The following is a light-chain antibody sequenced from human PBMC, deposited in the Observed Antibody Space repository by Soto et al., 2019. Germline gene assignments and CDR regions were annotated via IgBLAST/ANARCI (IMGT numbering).Light chain of an antibody. CDR2: GAS. CDR1: QSIDSD. J-gene: IGKJ1*01. CDR3: QQYSHWRT. V-gene: IGKV3-15*01. Sequence: EIMMTQSPANVSVFPGVRATLSCRASQSIDSDLAWYQQKPGHVPRLLIYGASTRATGVPARFSGSGSGTDFTLTIISLQSDDFAVYYCQQYSHWRTFGPGTKVEIK.